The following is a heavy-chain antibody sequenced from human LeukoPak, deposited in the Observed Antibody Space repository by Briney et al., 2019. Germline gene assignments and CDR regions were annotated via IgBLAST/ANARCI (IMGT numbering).Heavy chain of an antibody. CDR3: VRGGSKAAATFDY. Sequence: PSGTLSLTCAVSGGSISSSNWWSWVRQPPGKGLEWIGYIYHSGSTYYNPSLKSRVTMSVDTSNNQFSLKVRSVTAADTAVYYCVRGGSKAAATFDYWGQGTLVTVFS. CDR2: IYHSGST. CDR1: GGSISSSNW. V-gene: IGHV4-4*02. D-gene: IGHD2-15*01. J-gene: IGHJ4*02.